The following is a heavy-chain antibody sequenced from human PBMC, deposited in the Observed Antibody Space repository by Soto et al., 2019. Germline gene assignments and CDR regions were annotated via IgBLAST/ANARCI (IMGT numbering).Heavy chain of an antibody. CDR3: ARDRVVVVPAAIDNYYYYGMDV. D-gene: IGHD2-2*01. J-gene: IGHJ6*02. Sequence: EVQLVESGGGLVQPGGSLRLSCAASGFTFSSYSMNWVRQAPGKGLEWVSYISSSSSTIYYADSVKGRFTISRDNAKNSLYLQMNSLRAEDTAVYYCARDRVVVVPAAIDNYYYYGMDVWGQGTTVTVSS. CDR2: ISSSSSTI. V-gene: IGHV3-48*01. CDR1: GFTFSSYS.